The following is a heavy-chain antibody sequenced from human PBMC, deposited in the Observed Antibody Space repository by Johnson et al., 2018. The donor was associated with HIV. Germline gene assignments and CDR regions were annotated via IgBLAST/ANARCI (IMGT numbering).Heavy chain of an antibody. V-gene: IGHV3-30*02. CDR3: ARAKYGGAFDV. D-gene: IGHD3-16*01. J-gene: IGHJ3*01. Sequence: WVAFIQYDGSNKYYADSVKGRFTISRDNSKNTLYLQMNSLRAEDTAVYYCARAKYGGAFDVWGQGTMVSVSS. CDR2: IQYDGSNK.